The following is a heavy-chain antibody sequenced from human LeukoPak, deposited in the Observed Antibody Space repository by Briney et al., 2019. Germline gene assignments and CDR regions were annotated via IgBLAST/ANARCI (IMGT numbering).Heavy chain of an antibody. D-gene: IGHD5-12*01. CDR2: IFLTFGTA. CDR3: ARTRRGYSGYDYHYYGMDV. Sequence: ASVKVSCKASGYTFTSYYMHWVRQAPGQGLEWMGGIFLTFGTANYAQKFQGRVTITADESTSTAYMELSSLRSEDTAVYYCARTRRGYSGYDYHYYGMDVWGQGTTVTVSS. CDR1: GYTFTSYY. V-gene: IGHV1-69*13. J-gene: IGHJ6*02.